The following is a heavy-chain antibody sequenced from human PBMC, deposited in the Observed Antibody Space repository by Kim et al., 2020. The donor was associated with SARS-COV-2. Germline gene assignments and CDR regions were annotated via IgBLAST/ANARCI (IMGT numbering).Heavy chain of an antibody. CDR1: GGSISSSSYY. V-gene: IGHV4-39*01. J-gene: IGHJ6*02. CDR2: IYYSGST. CDR3: ASYSSSWYYYGMDV. D-gene: IGHD6-13*01. Sequence: SETLSLTCTVSGGSISSSSYYWGWIRQPPGKGLEWIGSIYYSGSTYYNPSLKSRVTISVDTSKNQFSLKLSSVTAADTAVYYCASYSSSWYYYGMDVWGQGTTVTVSS.